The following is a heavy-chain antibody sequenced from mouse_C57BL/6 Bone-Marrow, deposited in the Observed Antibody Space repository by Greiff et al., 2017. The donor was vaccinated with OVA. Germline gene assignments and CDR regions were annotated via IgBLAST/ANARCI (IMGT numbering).Heavy chain of an antibody. CDR3: ARGATVAYAMDY. CDR2: IHPNSGST. Sequence: QVQLQQPGAELVKPGASVKLSCTASGYTFTSYWMHWVKQRPGQGLEWIGMIHPNSGSTNYNEKFKSKATLTVDKSSSTAYMQLSSLTSEDSAVYYCARGATVAYAMDYWGQGTSVTVSS. D-gene: IGHD1-1*01. CDR1: GYTFTSYW. J-gene: IGHJ4*01. V-gene: IGHV1-64*01.